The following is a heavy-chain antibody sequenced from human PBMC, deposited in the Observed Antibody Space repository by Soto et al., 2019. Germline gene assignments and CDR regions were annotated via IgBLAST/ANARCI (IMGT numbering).Heavy chain of an antibody. CDR2: INVGNGGT. J-gene: IGHJ5*02. D-gene: IGHD2-15*01. CDR1: GYTFTSYA. V-gene: IGHV1-3*01. Sequence: GASVKVSCKASGYTFTSYAMHWLRQAPGQRPEWMGWINVGNGGTKYSQKFQGRVSITRDTSASTAYMQLSRLRSDDTAVYYCATDRGGYCSGGSCPEAWFDPWGQGTLVTVSS. CDR3: ATDRGGYCSGGSCPEAWFDP.